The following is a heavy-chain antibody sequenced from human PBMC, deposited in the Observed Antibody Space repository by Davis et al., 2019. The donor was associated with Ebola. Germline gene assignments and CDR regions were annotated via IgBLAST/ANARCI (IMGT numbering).Heavy chain of an antibody. CDR2: IYPGDSDT. CDR3: ARRGIVVVTAKDAFDI. J-gene: IGHJ3*02. V-gene: IGHV5-51*01. CDR1: GYNFNKYW. Sequence: GESLKISCKASGYNFNKYWIGWVRQMPGKGLEWMGIIYPGDSDTRYSPSFQGQVTISADKSISTAYLQWSSLKASDTAMYYCARRGIVVVTAKDAFDIWGQGTMVTVSS. D-gene: IGHD2-21*02.